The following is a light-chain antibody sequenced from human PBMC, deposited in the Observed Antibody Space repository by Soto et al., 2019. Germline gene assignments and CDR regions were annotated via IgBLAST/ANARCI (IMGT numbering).Light chain of an antibody. V-gene: IGKV1-39*01. CDR1: QSISSY. CDR2: AAS. CDR3: QQTYNTPRT. Sequence: DIPMTQSPSSLAASVGARVTITCRASQSISSYLNWYQQKTGRAPKLLIYAASSLQSGVPSRFRGSGSGTDFTLTITSLQPEDFATYSCQQTYNTPRTFGPGTKVGVK. J-gene: IGKJ3*01.